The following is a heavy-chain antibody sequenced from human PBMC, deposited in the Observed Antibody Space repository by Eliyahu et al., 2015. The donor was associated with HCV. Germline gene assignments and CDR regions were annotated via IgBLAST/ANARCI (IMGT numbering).Heavy chain of an antibody. CDR2: XWADGTRE. D-gene: IGHD3-16*01. CDR1: GFTVSTHG. J-gene: IGHJ4*02. V-gene: IGHV3-33*01. CDR3: ARDISVGGFDK. Sequence: QVQLVESGGGVVQPGXSLRXSXXASGFTVSTHGMHWVRQAPGKGLECVAFXWADGTRENYADSVKGRFTIYRDTSSNTVYLQMNSLRADDTAVYYCARDISVGGFDKWGQGTLVTVSS.